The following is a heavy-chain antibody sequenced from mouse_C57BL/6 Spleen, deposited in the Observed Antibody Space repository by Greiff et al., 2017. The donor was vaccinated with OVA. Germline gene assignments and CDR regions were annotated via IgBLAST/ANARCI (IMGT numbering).Heavy chain of an antibody. D-gene: IGHD1-1*01. V-gene: IGHV5-4*01. CDR1: GFTFSSYA. CDR3: ARETVVARNYAMDY. CDR2: ISDGGSYT. J-gene: IGHJ4*01. Sequence: VQLKESGGGLVKPGGSLKLSCAASGFTFSSYAMSWVRQTPEKRLEWVATISDGGSYTYYPDNVKGRFTISRDNAKNNLYLQMSHLKSEDTAMYYCARETVVARNYAMDYWGQGTSVTVSS.